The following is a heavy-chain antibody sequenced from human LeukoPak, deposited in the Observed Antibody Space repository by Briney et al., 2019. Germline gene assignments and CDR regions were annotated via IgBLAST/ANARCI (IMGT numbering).Heavy chain of an antibody. CDR2: IIPILGIA. V-gene: IGHV1-69*04. CDR1: GGTFSSYA. CDR3: ARDIVDYYGMDV. J-gene: IGHJ6*02. D-gene: IGHD3-16*02. Sequence: SVKVSCKASGGTFSSYAISWVRQASGQGLEWMGRIIPILGIANYAQKFQGRVTITADKSTSTAYMELSSLRSEDTAVYYCARDIVDYYGMDVWGQGTTVTVSS.